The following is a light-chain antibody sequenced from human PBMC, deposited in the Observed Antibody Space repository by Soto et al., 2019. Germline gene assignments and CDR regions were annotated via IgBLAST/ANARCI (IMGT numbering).Light chain of an antibody. CDR3: RSYAGDINVDV. Sequence: QSVLTQPPSASGSPGQSVTISCAGTSSDIGLYNYVSWYQHHPGKAPKLIIYEVSKRPSGIPDRFSGSKSGNTASLTVSGLQAEDEADYYCRSYAGDINVDVFGGGTKLTVL. V-gene: IGLV2-8*01. CDR2: EVS. CDR1: SSDIGLYNY. J-gene: IGLJ3*02.